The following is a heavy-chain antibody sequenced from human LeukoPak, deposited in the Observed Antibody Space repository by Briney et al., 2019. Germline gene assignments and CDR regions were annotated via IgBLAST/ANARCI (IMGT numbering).Heavy chain of an antibody. V-gene: IGHV4-4*07. CDR2: IYTSGST. CDR3: ARVTYFDWLQFSFDY. D-gene: IGHD3-9*01. CDR1: GGSISSYY. Sequence: PSETLSLTCTVSGGSISSYYWSWIRQPAGKGLEWIGRIYTSGSTNYNPSLKSRVTMSVDTSKNQFSLKLSSVTAADTAVYYCARVTYFDWLQFSFDYRGQGTLVTVSS. J-gene: IGHJ4*02.